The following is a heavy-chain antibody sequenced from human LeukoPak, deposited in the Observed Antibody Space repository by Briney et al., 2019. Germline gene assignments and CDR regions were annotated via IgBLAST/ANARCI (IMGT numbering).Heavy chain of an antibody. CDR2: IKQDGSEK. CDR3: ARHQARIAARLCYFDY. D-gene: IGHD6-6*01. V-gene: IGHV3-7*01. Sequence: PRGSLRLSCAASGFTFSSYWMSWVRQAPGKGLEWVANIKQDGSEKYYVDSVKGRFTISRDNAKNSLYLQMNSLRAEDTAVYYCARHQARIAARLCYFDYWGQGTLVTVSS. J-gene: IGHJ4*02. CDR1: GFTFSSYW.